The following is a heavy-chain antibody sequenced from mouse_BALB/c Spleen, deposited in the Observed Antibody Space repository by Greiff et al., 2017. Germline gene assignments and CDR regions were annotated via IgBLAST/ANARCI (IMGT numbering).Heavy chain of an antibody. V-gene: IGHV5-6-5*01. Sequence: EVKLMESGGGLVKPGGSLKLSCAASGFTFSSYAMSWVRQTPEKRLEWVASISSGGSTYYPDSVKGRFTISRDNARNILYLQMSSLRSEDTAMYYCARGSYDGYYGYAMDYWGQGTSVTVSS. CDR3: ARGSYDGYYGYAMDY. CDR2: ISSGGST. CDR1: GFTFSSYA. J-gene: IGHJ4*01. D-gene: IGHD2-3*01.